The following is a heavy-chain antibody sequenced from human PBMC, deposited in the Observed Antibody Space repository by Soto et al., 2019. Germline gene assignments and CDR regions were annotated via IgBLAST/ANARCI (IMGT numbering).Heavy chain of an antibody. CDR3: ARLLLRDFWSGFDY. J-gene: IGHJ4*02. CDR2: IYYSGST. D-gene: IGHD3-3*01. V-gene: IGHV4-39*01. CDR1: GGSISSSSYY. Sequence: SETLSLTCTVSGGSISSSSYYWGWIRQPPGKGLEWIGSIYYSGSTYYNPSLKSRVTISVDTSKNQFSLKLSSVTAADTAVYYCARLLLRDFWSGFDYWGQGTLVTVSS.